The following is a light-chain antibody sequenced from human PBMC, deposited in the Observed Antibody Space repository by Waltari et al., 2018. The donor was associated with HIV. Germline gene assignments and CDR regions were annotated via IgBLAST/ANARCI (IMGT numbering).Light chain of an antibody. CDR2: DVT. Sequence: QSALTQPASVSGSPGQSITISCTGTSNDLGRYDLVSWYHHQPGRAPKLISYDVTKWPSGVSPRFSGSKSGATASLTISGLQAEDEADYYCCSYAGITTWVFGGGTKVTVL. J-gene: IGLJ3*02. CDR1: SNDLGRYDL. V-gene: IGLV2-23*02. CDR3: CSYAGITTWV.